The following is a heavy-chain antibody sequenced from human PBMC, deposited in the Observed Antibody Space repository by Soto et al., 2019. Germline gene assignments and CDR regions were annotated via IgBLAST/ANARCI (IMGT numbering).Heavy chain of an antibody. D-gene: IGHD1-20*01. Sequence: QVQLVESGGGVVQPGRSVRLSCAASGFTFSSYAMHWVRQAPGKGLEWVAVISYDGSNKYYADSVKGRFTISRDNSKNTLYLQMNSLRAEDTAVSYCARVKASYKKSSAFDYWGQGTLVTVSS. CDR3: ARVKASYKKSSAFDY. CDR2: ISYDGSNK. J-gene: IGHJ4*02. CDR1: GFTFSSYA. V-gene: IGHV3-30-3*01.